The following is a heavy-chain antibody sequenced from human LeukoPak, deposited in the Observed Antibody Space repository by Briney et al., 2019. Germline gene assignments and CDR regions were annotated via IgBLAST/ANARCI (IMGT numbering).Heavy chain of an antibody. V-gene: IGHV1-24*01. D-gene: IGHD1-26*01. J-gene: IGHJ3*02. CDR2: FDPEDGET. CDR3: ATDGNGRRYAFDI. CDR1: GYTLTELS. Sequence: GASVNVSCKVSGYTLTELSMHWVRQAPGKGLEWMGGFDPEDGETIYAQKFQGRVTMTEDTSTDTAYKELSSLRSEDTAVYYCATDGNGRRYAFDIWGQGTMVTVSS.